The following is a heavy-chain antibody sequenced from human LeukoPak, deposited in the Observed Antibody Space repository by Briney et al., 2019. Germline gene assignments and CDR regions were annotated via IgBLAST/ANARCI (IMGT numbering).Heavy chain of an antibody. D-gene: IGHD3-22*01. CDR2: IYYSGST. CDR1: GGSISSSSYY. J-gene: IGHJ4*02. Sequence: SETLSLTCTVSGGSISSSSYYWGWLRQPPGKGLEWIGSIYYSGSTYYNPSLKSRVTISVDTSKNQFSLKLSSVTAADTAVYYCARHGDYYDSSGYYYFDYWGQGTLVTVSS. V-gene: IGHV4-39*01. CDR3: ARHGDYYDSSGYYYFDY.